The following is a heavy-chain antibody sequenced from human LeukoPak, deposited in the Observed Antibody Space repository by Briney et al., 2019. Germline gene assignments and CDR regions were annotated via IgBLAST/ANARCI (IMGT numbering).Heavy chain of an antibody. CDR1: GGSFSGYY. J-gene: IGHJ6*03. V-gene: IGHV4-34*01. CDR3: ARVAQGRWLQLSAYYYYYYYMDV. CDR2: INHSGST. D-gene: IGHD5-24*01. Sequence: PSETLSLTCAVYGGSFSGYYWSWIRQPPGKGLEWIGEINHSGSTNYNPSLKSRVTISVDTSKNQFSLKLSSVTAADTAVHYCARVAQGRWLQLSAYYYYYYYMDVWGKGTTVTVSS.